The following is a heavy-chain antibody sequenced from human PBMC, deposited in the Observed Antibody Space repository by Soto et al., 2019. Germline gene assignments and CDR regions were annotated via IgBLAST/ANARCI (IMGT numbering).Heavy chain of an antibody. J-gene: IGHJ4*02. V-gene: IGHV4-38-2*01. D-gene: IGHD6-19*01. CDR3: AGTASYSSGLDY. CDR1: GYSISSGYY. CDR2: LYHSGGT. Sequence: SETLSLTCAVSGYSISSGYYWSWIRQPPGKGLEYIGSLYHSGGTFYNPSLKSRLTLLRDTSRSQFSLQLSSVTAADTAVYYCAGTASYSSGLDYWGRGTLVTVSS.